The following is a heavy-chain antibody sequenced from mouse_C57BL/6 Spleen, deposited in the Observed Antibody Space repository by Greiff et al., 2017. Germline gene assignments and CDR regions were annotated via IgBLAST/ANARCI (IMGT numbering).Heavy chain of an antibody. CDR1: GFSLTSYG. J-gene: IGHJ3*01. D-gene: IGHD1-1*01. Sequence: VQLVESGPGLVQPSQSLYISCTVSGFSLTSYGVHWVRQSPGKGLEWLGGIWSGGSTNDHAAFISRLSISKDNPKSQVFLIINSRQADDPAIYYCARNRYYGGDEDFAYWGQGTLVTVSA. CDR3: ARNRYYGGDEDFAY. CDR2: IWSGGST. V-gene: IGHV2-2*01.